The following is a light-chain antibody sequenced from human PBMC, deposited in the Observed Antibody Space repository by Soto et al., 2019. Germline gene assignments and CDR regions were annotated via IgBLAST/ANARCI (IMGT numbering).Light chain of an antibody. J-gene: IGKJ5*01. CDR1: QSVGGN. V-gene: IGKV3-20*01. CDR2: GAS. CDR3: QHYGAEPIT. Sequence: EIVLTQSPGSLSLSPGDRATLSGRASQSVGGNVAWYQQIPGQTPKILIFGASSRATGIADKFSGSGSGTDFTLTISRLEPADFALYYCQHYGAEPITFGQGTRLEIK.